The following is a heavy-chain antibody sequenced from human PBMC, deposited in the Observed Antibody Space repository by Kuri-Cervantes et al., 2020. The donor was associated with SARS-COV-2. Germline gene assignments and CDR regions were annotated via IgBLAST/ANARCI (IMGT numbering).Heavy chain of an antibody. CDR3: ARAGLLGGYDPFDH. Sequence: ASVKVSCKASGYTFTSYVMHWVRQATGQRFEWMGWINAGNGKTKYTQKFQGRVTITRDTSASTAYMEVSSLRSEDTAVYYCARAGLLGGYDPFDHWGQGFLVTVSS. CDR1: GYTFTSYV. D-gene: IGHD2-21*02. CDR2: INAGNGKT. V-gene: IGHV1-3*01. J-gene: IGHJ4*02.